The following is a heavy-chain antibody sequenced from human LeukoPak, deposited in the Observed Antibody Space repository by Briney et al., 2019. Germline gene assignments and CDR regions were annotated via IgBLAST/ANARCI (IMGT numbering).Heavy chain of an antibody. V-gene: IGHV4-34*01. D-gene: IGHD6-19*01. J-gene: IGHJ4*02. Sequence: SETLSLTCAGYGGPFSGYSWSWIRQPPGKGVEWMGEINHSGSTNYNPSLKSRGTISLDTSKSQFSQKLSSVTAADTAVYYCARGIPTMAGTYYFDSWGQGTLVTVSS. CDR1: GGPFSGYS. CDR3: ARGIPTMAGTYYFDS. CDR2: INHSGST.